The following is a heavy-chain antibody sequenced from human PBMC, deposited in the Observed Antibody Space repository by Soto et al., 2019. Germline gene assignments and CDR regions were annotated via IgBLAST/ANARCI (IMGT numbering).Heavy chain of an antibody. CDR3: ARHIIRVYSKGMDV. V-gene: IGHV3-21*01. Sequence: PGGSLRLSCAASGFTFSSYSMNWVRQAPGKGLEWVSSISSSSSYIYYADSVKGRFTISRDNAKNSLYLQMNSLRAEDTAVYYCARHIIRVYSKGMDVWDQGTTVTVSS. J-gene: IGHJ6*02. CDR2: ISSSSSYI. D-gene: IGHD6-13*01. CDR1: GFTFSSYS.